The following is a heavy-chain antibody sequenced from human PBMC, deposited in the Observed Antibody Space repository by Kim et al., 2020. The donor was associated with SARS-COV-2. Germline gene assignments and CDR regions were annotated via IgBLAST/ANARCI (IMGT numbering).Heavy chain of an antibody. CDR1: GYTFTSYA. CDR2: INTNTGNP. J-gene: IGHJ6*02. CDR3: AREGDMELRYGMDV. V-gene: IGHV7-4-1*02. Sequence: ASVKVSCKASGYTFTSYAMNWVRQAPGQGLEWMGWINTNTGNPTYAQGFTGRFVFSLDTSVSTAYLQISSLKAEDTAVYYCAREGDMELRYGMDVWGQGTTVTVSS. D-gene: IGHD1-7*01.